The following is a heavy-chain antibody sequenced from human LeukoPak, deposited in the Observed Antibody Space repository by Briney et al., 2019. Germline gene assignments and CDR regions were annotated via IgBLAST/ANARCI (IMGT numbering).Heavy chain of an antibody. Sequence: KPSETLSLTCAVYGGSFSGYYWSWIRQPPGKGLEWIGEINHSGSTNYNPSLKSRVTISVDTSKNQFSLKLSSVTAADTAVYYCASAFLMVRGAAFDYWGQGTLVTVSS. V-gene: IGHV4-34*01. CDR1: GGSFSGYY. D-gene: IGHD3-10*01. CDR3: ASAFLMVRGAAFDY. CDR2: INHSGST. J-gene: IGHJ4*02.